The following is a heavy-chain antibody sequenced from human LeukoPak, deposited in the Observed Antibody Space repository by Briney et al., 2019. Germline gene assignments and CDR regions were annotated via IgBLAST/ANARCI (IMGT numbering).Heavy chain of an antibody. V-gene: IGHV4-59*01. J-gene: IGHJ6*03. CDR3: ARTTTVRGTYYMDV. Sequence: SETLSLTCTVSRGSISNFYWSWIRQPPGKGLEWIGYISYSGSTNYNPSLKSRVVISVDTSKNQFSLKLSSVTAADTAVYYCARTTTVRGTYYMDVWGKGTTVTISS. CDR2: ISYSGST. D-gene: IGHD3-10*01. CDR1: RGSISNFY.